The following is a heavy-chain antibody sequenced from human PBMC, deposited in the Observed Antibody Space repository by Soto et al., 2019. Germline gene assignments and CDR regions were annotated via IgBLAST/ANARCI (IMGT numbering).Heavy chain of an antibody. CDR3: ASQSSSLHY. CDR1: GFTFSSYS. Sequence: EVQLVESGGGLVKPGGSLRLSCAASGFTFSSYSMNWVRQAPGKGLEWVSSISSSSSYIYYADSVNGLFTISRDNAKNSLYTQMTSPRDEDTCVYYSASQSSSLHYWGQGTLVT. CDR2: ISSSSSYI. V-gene: IGHV3-21*01. D-gene: IGHD6-6*01. J-gene: IGHJ4*02.